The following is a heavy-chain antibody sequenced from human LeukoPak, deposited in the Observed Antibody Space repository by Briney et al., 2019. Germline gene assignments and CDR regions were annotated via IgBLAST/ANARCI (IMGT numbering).Heavy chain of an antibody. CDR1: GFTFSSYG. D-gene: IGHD2-2*01. CDR3: AKCKVPAATYYYYYYGMDV. J-gene: IGHJ6*04. Sequence: GGSLRLSCAASGFTFSSYGMHWVRQAPGKGLEWVAVISYDGSNKYYADSVKSRFTISRDNSKNTLYLQMNSLRAEDTAVYYCAKCKVPAATYYYYYYGMDVWGKGTTVTVSS. CDR2: ISYDGSNK. V-gene: IGHV3-30*18.